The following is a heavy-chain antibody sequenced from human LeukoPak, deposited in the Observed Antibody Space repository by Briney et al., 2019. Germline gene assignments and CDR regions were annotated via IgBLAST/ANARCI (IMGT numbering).Heavy chain of an antibody. J-gene: IGHJ4*02. CDR2: IRYDGSNK. D-gene: IGHD2-2*01. V-gene: IGHV3-30*02. CDR1: GFTFSSYG. CDR3: AKGDWDIVVVPAAHHFDY. Sequence: GGSLRLSCAASGFTFSSYGMHWVRQAPGKGLEWVAFIRYDGSNKYYADTVKGRFTISRDNSKNTLYLQMNSLRAEDTAVYYCAKGDWDIVVVPAAHHFDYWGQGTLVTVSS.